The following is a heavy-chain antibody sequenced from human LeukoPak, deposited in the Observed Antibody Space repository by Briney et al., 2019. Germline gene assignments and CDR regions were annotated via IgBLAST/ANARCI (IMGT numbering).Heavy chain of an antibody. Sequence: SETLSLTCAVYGGSFSGYYWSWIRQPPGKGLEWIGEINHSGSTNYNPSLKSRVTISVDTSKNQFSLKLSSVTAADTAVYYCARDNWGSNWFDPWGQGIMVTVSS. D-gene: IGHD7-27*01. J-gene: IGHJ5*02. CDR3: ARDNWGSNWFDP. CDR1: GGSFSGYY. CDR2: INHSGST. V-gene: IGHV4-34*01.